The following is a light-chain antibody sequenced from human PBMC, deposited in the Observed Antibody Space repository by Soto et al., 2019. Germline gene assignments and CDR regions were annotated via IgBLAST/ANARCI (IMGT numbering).Light chain of an antibody. CDR2: DVT. Sequence: QSALTQPRSVSGSPGQSVTISCTGTSSDVGVYNLVSWYQQHPGRAPKFLIYDVTERPSGVPDRFSGSKSGNTASLTISGLRPEDEADYYCCSYAGNYTFIFGGGTKLTVL. J-gene: IGLJ2*01. V-gene: IGLV2-11*01. CDR1: SSDVGVYNL. CDR3: CSYAGNYTFI.